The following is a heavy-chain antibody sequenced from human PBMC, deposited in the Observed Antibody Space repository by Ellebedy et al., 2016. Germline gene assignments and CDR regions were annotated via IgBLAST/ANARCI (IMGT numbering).Heavy chain of an antibody. CDR3: ARLEYKRRFDP. D-gene: IGHD6-6*01. J-gene: IGHJ5*02. V-gene: IGHV4-34*01. CDR1: GGSFSDDY. CDR2: INHSGST. Sequence: SETLSLTCAVYGGSFSDDYWNWIRQPPGKGLEWIGEINHSGSTNYNSSLKSRVTISVDTSKNQFSLKLSSVTAADTAVYYCARLEYKRRFDPWGQGTLVTVSS.